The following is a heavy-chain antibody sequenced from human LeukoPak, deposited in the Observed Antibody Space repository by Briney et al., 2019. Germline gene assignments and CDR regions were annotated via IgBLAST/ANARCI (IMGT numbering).Heavy chain of an antibody. D-gene: IGHD2-2*01. CDR1: GFTFSSYG. J-gene: IGHJ3*02. V-gene: IGHV3-30*02. CDR2: IRYDGSNK. Sequence: GGSLRLSCAASGFTFSSYGMHWVRQAPGKGLEWVAFIRYDGSNKYYADSVKGRFTISRDSSKNTLYLQMNSLRAEDTAVYYCAKGYCSSTSCLDAFDIWGQGTMVTVSS. CDR3: AKGYCSSTSCLDAFDI.